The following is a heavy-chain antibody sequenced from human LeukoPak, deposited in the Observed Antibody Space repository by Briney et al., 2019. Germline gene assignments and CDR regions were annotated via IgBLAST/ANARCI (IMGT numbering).Heavy chain of an antibody. D-gene: IGHD2-2*01. Sequence: ASVKVSCKASGYTFTGYYMHWVRQAPGQGLEWMGWINPNSGGTNYAQKFQGRVTMTRDTSISTAYMELSRLRSDDTAVYYCARDLGTYRYQLPNNWFDPWGKGTLVTVSS. V-gene: IGHV1-2*02. J-gene: IGHJ5*02. CDR1: GYTFTGYY. CDR3: ARDLGTYRYQLPNNWFDP. CDR2: INPNSGGT.